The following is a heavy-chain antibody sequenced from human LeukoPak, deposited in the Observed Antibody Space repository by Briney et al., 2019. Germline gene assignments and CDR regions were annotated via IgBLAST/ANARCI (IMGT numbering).Heavy chain of an antibody. V-gene: IGHV3-23*01. Sequence: GGSLRLSCAASGFTFSSYAMSWVRQAPGKGLEWVSGTSGSNTYYADSVKGRFTISRDNSKNTLYLRMNSLRAEDTAVYYCARDQSYYDFWSGYPTGDYWGQGTLVTVSS. CDR2: TSGSNT. J-gene: IGHJ4*02. CDR3: ARDQSYYDFWSGYPTGDY. D-gene: IGHD3-3*01. CDR1: GFTFSSYA.